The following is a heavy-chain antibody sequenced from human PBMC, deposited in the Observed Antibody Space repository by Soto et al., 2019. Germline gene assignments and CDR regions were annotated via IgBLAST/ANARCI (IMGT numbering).Heavy chain of an antibody. CDR2: IYYSGST. Sequence: SETLSLTCTVSGGSISSGDYYLSWIRQPPGKGLEWIGYIYYSGSTYYNPSLKSRVTISVDTSKNQFSLKLSSVTAADTAVHYCARVYYDILTGYFGWFDPWGQGTLVTVSS. D-gene: IGHD3-9*01. J-gene: IGHJ5*02. CDR3: ARVYYDILTGYFGWFDP. V-gene: IGHV4-30-4*01. CDR1: GGSISSGDYY.